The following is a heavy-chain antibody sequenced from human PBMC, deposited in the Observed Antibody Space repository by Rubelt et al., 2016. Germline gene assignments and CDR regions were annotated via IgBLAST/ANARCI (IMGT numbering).Heavy chain of an antibody. D-gene: IGHD1-26*01. V-gene: IGHV1-3*01. CDR1: GFTFTSYA. J-gene: IGHJ4*02. Sequence: SGFTFTSYAMHWVRQAPGQRLEWMGWINAGNGNTKYSQKFQGRVTITRDTSASTAYMELSSLRSEDTAVYYCARDIYSESYYGYWGQGTLVTVSS. CDR2: INAGNGNT. CDR3: ARDIYSESYYGY.